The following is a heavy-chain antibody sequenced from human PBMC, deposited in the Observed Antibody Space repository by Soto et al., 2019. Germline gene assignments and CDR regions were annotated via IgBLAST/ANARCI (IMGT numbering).Heavy chain of an antibody. V-gene: IGHV1-69*01. Sequence: QLQLVQSGAEVREPGSSVKVSCKASGGTFSSYTVIWVRQAPGQGLEWMGGITPTLNIAKYAEKFQGRVTITVDESTSTVNMHLSSLRSEDTAVYFCARGYYSGSNPSSFDYWGQGTLVAVSS. CDR1: GGTFSSYT. D-gene: IGHD1-26*01. CDR3: ARGYYSGSNPSSFDY. CDR2: ITPTLNIA. J-gene: IGHJ4*02.